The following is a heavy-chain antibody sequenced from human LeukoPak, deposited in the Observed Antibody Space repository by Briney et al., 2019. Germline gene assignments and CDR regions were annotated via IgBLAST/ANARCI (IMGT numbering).Heavy chain of an antibody. CDR1: GFTFSSYA. V-gene: IGHV3-30-3*01. CDR3: ARDPMAHYGSGSYYFDY. Sequence: PGGSLRLSCAASGFTFSSYAMHWVRQAPGKGLERVAVISYDGSNKYYADSVKGRFTISRDNSKNTLYLQMNSLRAEDTAVYYCARDPMAHYGSGSYYFDYWGQGTLVTVSS. CDR2: ISYDGSNK. D-gene: IGHD3-10*01. J-gene: IGHJ4*02.